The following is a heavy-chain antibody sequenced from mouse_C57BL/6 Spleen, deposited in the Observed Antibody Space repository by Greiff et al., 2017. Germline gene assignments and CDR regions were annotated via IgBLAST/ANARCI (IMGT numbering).Heavy chain of an antibody. J-gene: IGHJ2*01. CDR2: ISDGGSYT. CDR3: ARDGGKDYFDY. Sequence: EVKLQESGGGLVKPGGSLKLSCAASGFTFRSYAMSWVRQTPEKRLEWVATISDGGSYTYYPDNVKGRFTISRDNAKNNLYLQMSHLKSEDTAMYYCARDGGKDYFDYWGQGTTLTVSS. CDR1: GFTFRSYA. D-gene: IGHD1-1*01. V-gene: IGHV5-4*01.